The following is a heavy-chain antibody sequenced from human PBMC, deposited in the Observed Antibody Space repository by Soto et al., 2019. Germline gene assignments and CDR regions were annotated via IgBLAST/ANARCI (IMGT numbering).Heavy chain of an antibody. D-gene: IGHD3-9*01. CDR3: ASWDYDVLTGYSYDD. CDR2: IIPMIPRT. V-gene: IGHV1-69*01. CDR1: GGTFNNYG. Sequence: QVQLVQSGAEVKKPGSSVKVSCKASGGTFNNYGMGWVRQAPGQGLEWMGGIIPMIPRTNYAQKFQGRVTLTADESRSTAYMELRSLRSEDTAVYYCASWDYDVLTGYSYDDWGQGTLVTVSS. J-gene: IGHJ4*02.